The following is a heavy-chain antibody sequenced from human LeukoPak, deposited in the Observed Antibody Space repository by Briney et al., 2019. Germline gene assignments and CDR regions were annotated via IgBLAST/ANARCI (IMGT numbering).Heavy chain of an antibody. CDR3: ARERSSSSDY. V-gene: IGHV4-38-2*02. D-gene: IGHD6-6*01. Sequence: SETLSLTCTVSGYSISSGYYWGWIRQPPGKGLEWIGSTYHSGSVYYNPSLKSRVTISVDTSKNQFSLKLSSVTAADAAVYYCARERSSSSDYWGQGTLVTVSS. CDR2: TYHSGSV. J-gene: IGHJ4*02. CDR1: GYSISSGYY.